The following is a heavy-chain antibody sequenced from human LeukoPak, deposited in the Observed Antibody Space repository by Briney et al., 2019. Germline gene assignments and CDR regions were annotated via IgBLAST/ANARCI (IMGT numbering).Heavy chain of an antibody. J-gene: IGHJ4*02. CDR1: GGSVSSTTYY. CDR2: INYSGST. CDR3: ARYVVYGSGKYYFDY. D-gene: IGHD3-10*01. V-gene: IGHV4-39*01. Sequence: NPSETLSLTCTVSGGSVSSTTYYWRWIRQPPGKGLEWIASINYSGSTYYNPSLKSRVPISVDTSENQFSLKLSSVTAADTAVYYCARYVVYGSGKYYFDYWGQGTLVTVSS.